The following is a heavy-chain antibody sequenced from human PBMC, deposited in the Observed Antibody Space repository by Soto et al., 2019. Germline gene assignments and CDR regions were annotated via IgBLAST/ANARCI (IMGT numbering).Heavy chain of an antibody. CDR3: AKGPYYDFWSGPPGDAFDI. V-gene: IGHV3-23*01. CDR1: GFTFSSYA. CDR2: ISGSGGST. D-gene: IGHD3-3*01. Sequence: PGGSLRLSCAASGFTFSSYAMSWVRQAPGKGLEWVSAISGSGGSTYYADSVKGRFTISRDNSKNTLYLQMNSLRAEDTAVYYCAKGPYYDFWSGPPGDAFDIWGQGTMVTVS. J-gene: IGHJ3*02.